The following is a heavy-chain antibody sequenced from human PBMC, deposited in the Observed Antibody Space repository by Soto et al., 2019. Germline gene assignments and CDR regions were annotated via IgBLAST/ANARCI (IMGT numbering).Heavy chain of an antibody. CDR1: GGSFSGYY. D-gene: IGHD6-13*01. V-gene: IGHV4-34*01. J-gene: IGHJ5*02. CDR3: ASLSSSWYSSWFDP. Sequence: KSSGTVCLTCAVYGGSFSGYYWSWIRQPPGKGLEWIGEINHSGSTNYNPSLKSRVTISVDTSKSQFSLKLSSVTAADTAVYYCASLSSSWYSSWFDPWGQGTLVTVSS. CDR2: INHSGST.